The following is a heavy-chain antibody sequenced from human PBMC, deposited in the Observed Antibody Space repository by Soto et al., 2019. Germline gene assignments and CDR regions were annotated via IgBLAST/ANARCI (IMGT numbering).Heavy chain of an antibody. V-gene: IGHV3-7*01. D-gene: IGHD4-17*01. J-gene: IGHJ4*02. CDR2: IKQDGSEK. CDR3: ARDPYGDYYFDF. CDR1: GFTFSSYW. Sequence: PGGSLRLSCAASGFTFSSYWMSWVRQAPGKGLEWVANIKQDGSEKYYVDSVKGRFTISRDNAKNSLYLLVNSLRAEDTAVYYCARDPYGDYYFDFCGQGTLVTV.